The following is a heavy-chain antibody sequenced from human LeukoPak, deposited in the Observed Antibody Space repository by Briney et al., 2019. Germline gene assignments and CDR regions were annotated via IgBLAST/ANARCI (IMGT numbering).Heavy chain of an antibody. D-gene: IGHD2-15*01. CDR3: ARVSIVSYYYYGMDV. CDR2: INHSGST. Sequence: SETLSLTCAVYGGSFSGYYWSWIRQPPGKGLEWIGEINHSGSTNYNPSLKSRVTISVDTSKNQFSLKLSSVPAADTAVYYCARVSIVSYYYYGMDVWGQGTTVTVSS. J-gene: IGHJ6*02. V-gene: IGHV4-34*01. CDR1: GGSFSGYY.